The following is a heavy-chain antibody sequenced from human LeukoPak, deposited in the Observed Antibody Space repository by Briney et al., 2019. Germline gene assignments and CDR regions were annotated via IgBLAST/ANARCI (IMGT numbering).Heavy chain of an antibody. CDR2: INHSGST. Sequence: PSETLSLTCAVYGGSFSGYYWSWIRQPPGKRLEWIGEINHSGSTNYNPSLKSRVTISVDTSKNQFSLKLSSVTAADTAVYYCARVHGYYVWGSYRHFDPWGQGTLVTVSS. J-gene: IGHJ5*02. V-gene: IGHV4-34*01. CDR1: GGSFSGYY. CDR3: ARVHGYYVWGSYRHFDP. D-gene: IGHD3-16*02.